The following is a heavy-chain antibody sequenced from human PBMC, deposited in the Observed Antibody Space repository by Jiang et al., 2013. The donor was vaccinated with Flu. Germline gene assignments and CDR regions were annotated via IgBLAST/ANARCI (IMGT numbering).Heavy chain of an antibody. D-gene: IGHD1-7*01. CDR3: ARGLGWGNYVEYYLDQ. CDR1: GYTFTSYY. Sequence: GAEVKKPGASVELSCKASGYTFTSYYLHWVRQAPGQGPEWMGIVNPRNGNTNYGQKFKGRVTMTRDTSTSTVYMELSSLKSEDTAMYYCARGLGWGNYVEYYLDQWGQGTLVTVSS. J-gene: IGHJ4*02. CDR2: VNPRNGNT. V-gene: IGHV1-46*01.